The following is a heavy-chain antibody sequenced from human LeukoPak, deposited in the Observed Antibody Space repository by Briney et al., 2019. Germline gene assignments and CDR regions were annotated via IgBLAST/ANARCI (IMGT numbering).Heavy chain of an antibody. J-gene: IGHJ5*02. CDR1: GGSFSSGNYC. CDR3: ARLESYDCWCGAAYWCEP. Sequence: PSETLSLTCTVSGGSFSSGNYCWGWLRPPPGKGLEWIGSIYDSGSTYYNPSLKSPVTVSGATTKNQFSLKLRSVTAADTAVYYCARLESYDCWCGAAYWCEPWGQGTLVTVSS. V-gene: IGHV4-39*01. CDR2: IYDSGST. D-gene: IGHD3-3*01.